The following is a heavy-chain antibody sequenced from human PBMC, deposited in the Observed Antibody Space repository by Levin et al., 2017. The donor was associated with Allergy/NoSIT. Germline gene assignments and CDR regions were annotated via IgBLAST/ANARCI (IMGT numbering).Heavy chain of an antibody. CDR3: AKDLSPNLGFDS. Sequence: GGSLRLSCAASGFPFTTYALAWVRQAPGEGLEWVASITAGGTNAYVANSVQGRFTISRDNSKNTLFLQMNTLRVEDTAVYYCAKDLSPNLGFDSWGQGTAVTVSS. CDR1: GFPFTTYA. V-gene: IGHV3-23*01. J-gene: IGHJ4*02. CDR2: ITAGGTNA. D-gene: IGHD2/OR15-2a*01.